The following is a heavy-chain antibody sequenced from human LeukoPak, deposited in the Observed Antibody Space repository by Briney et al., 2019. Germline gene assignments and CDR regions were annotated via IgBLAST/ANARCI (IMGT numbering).Heavy chain of an antibody. J-gene: IGHJ4*02. CDR3: ARDTEMATTRGYFDY. V-gene: IGHV1-2*02. D-gene: IGHD5-24*01. CDR1: GYTSTGYY. Sequence: ASVKVSCKASGYTSTGYYMHWVRQAPGQGLEWMGWINPNSGGTNYAQKFQGRVTMTRDTSISTAYMELSRLRSDDAAVYYCARDTEMATTRGYFDYWGQGTLVTVSS. CDR2: INPNSGGT.